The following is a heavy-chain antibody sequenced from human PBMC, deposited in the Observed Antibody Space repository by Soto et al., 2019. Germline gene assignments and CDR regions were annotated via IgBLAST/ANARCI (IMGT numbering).Heavy chain of an antibody. V-gene: IGHV4-30-2*03. J-gene: IGHJ4*02. Sequence: SETLSLTCAVSGGSISSGGYSWSWIRQPPGKGLEWIGCMYHSGSTYYNPSLKSRVTISVDTSKNQFSLKLSAVTAADTAVYHCARVGRLGGTPYYFDYWGQGTLVTVS. CDR1: GGSISSGGYS. CDR2: MYHSGST. D-gene: IGHD1-26*01. CDR3: ARVGRLGGTPYYFDY.